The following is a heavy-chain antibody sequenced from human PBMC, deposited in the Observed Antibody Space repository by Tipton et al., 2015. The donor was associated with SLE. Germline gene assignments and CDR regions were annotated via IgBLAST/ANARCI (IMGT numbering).Heavy chain of an antibody. J-gene: IGHJ4*02. V-gene: IGHV4-31*03. CDR2: IYYSGST. Sequence: TLSLTCTVSGGSISSGGYYWSWIRQHPGKGLEWIGYIYYSGSTYYNPSLKSRVTISVDTSKNQFSLKLSSVTVADTAVYYCAREAHYYDSSGTLTGYWGQGTLVTVSS. D-gene: IGHD3-22*01. CDR3: AREAHYYDSSGTLTGY. CDR1: GGSISSGGYY.